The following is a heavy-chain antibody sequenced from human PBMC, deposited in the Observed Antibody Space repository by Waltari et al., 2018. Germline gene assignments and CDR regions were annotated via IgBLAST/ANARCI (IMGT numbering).Heavy chain of an antibody. V-gene: IGHV4-34*01. CDR2: INHSGST. D-gene: IGHD3-3*01. CDR3: ASSPHYDFWSGYYTGHDY. Sequence: QVQLQQWGAGLLKPSETLSLTCAVYGGSFSGYYWSWIRQPPGKGLEWIGEINHSGSTNYNPSLKSRVTISVDTSKNQFSLKLSSVTAADTAVYYCASSPHYDFWSGYYTGHDYWGQGTLVTVSS. CDR1: GGSFSGYY. J-gene: IGHJ4*02.